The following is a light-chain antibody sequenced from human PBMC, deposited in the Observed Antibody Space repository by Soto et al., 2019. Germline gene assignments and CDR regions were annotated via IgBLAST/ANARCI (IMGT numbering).Light chain of an antibody. J-gene: IGKJ3*01. V-gene: IGKV3-11*01. CDR2: GAS. CDR1: QSVSRR. CDR3: QQRSNWPGT. Sequence: EIVLTQSPGTLSLSPGGRATLSCRASQSVSRRLAWYQHRPGQSPRLLISGASMRASGVPVRFSGSGSGTDFTLTISRLEPEDFAVYYCQQRSNWPGTFGPGTKVDIK.